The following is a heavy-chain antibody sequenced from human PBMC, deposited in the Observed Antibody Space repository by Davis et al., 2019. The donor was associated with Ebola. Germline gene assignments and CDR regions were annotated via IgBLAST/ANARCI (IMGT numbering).Heavy chain of an antibody. CDR3: TRGRSPYFDAFDI. CDR1: GFTFTSYW. D-gene: IGHD3-10*01. J-gene: IGHJ3*02. Sequence: GESLKISCAASGFTFTSYWMHWVRQAPGKGLVWVSRIDTDGSTTRYADSVKGRFTISRDNAKNTLFLQMNSLTVEDTAVYYCTRGRSPYFDAFDIWGQGTMVTVSS. CDR2: IDTDGSTT. V-gene: IGHV3-74*01.